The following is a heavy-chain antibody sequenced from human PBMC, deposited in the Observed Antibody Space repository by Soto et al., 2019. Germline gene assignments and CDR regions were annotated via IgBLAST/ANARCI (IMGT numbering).Heavy chain of an antibody. CDR2: ISYDGSNK. Sequence: GGSLRLSCAASGFTFSSYGMHWVRQAPGKGLEWVAVISYDGSNKYYADSVKGRFTISRDNSKNTLYLQMNSLRAEDTAVYYCAKDGRDSSGYYYEYFQHWGQGTLVTVSS. D-gene: IGHD3-22*01. CDR3: AKDGRDSSGYYYEYFQH. J-gene: IGHJ1*01. CDR1: GFTFSSYG. V-gene: IGHV3-30*18.